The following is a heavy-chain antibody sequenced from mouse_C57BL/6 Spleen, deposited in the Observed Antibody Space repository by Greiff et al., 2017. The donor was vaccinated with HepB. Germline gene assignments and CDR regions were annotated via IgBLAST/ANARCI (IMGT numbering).Heavy chain of an antibody. Sequence: EVKVVESGGGLVQPGGSLSLCCAASGFTFTDYYMSWVRQPPGKALEWLGFIRNKANGYTTEYSASVKGRFTISRDNSQSILYLQMNALRAEDSATYYCARYYYGSSYAMDYWGQRTSVTVSS. CDR1: GFTFTDYY. J-gene: IGHJ4*01. V-gene: IGHV7-3*01. CDR3: ARYYYGSSYAMDY. CDR2: IRNKANGYTT. D-gene: IGHD1-1*01.